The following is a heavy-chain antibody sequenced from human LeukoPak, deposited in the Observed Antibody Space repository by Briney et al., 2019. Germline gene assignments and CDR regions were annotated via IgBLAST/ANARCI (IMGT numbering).Heavy chain of an antibody. CDR2: ISGSGVTT. D-gene: IGHD6-13*01. CDR1: GFTFSNYA. V-gene: IGHV3-23*01. J-gene: IGHJ6*02. Sequence: GGSLRLSCAASGFTFSNYAMSWVRQTPGKGLEWVSGISGSGVTTDYADSVKGRFTISRDNSKNTLYLQMNSLRAEDTAVYYCARLGAAADLDSFYGMDVWGHGTTVTVSS. CDR3: ARLGAAADLDSFYGMDV.